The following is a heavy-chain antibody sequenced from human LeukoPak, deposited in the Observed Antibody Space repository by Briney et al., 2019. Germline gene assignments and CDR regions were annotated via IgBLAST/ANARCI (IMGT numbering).Heavy chain of an antibody. CDR1: GYTFTSYD. J-gene: IGHJ6*03. V-gene: IGHV1-8*01. CDR2: MNPNSGNT. D-gene: IGHD3-3*01. Sequence: GASVTVSCKASGYTFTSYDINWVRQATGQGLEWMGWMNPNSGNTGYAQKFQGRVTMTRNTSISTAYMELSSLRSEDTAVYYCARGPKGRYDFWSGYSYGYYYYMDVWGKGTTVTVSS. CDR3: ARGPKGRYDFWSGYSYGYYYYMDV.